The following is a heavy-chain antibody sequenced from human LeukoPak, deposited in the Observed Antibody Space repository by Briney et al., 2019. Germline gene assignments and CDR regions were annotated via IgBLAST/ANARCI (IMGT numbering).Heavy chain of an antibody. CDR1: GFTFSSYA. D-gene: IGHD5-12*01. V-gene: IGHV3-23*01. Sequence: GGSLRLSCAASGFTFSSYAMSWVRQAPGKGLEWVSAISGSGGSTYYADSAKGRFTISRDNSKNTLYLQMNSLRAEDTAVYYCAKADIVATIYNYWGQGTLVTVSS. CDR2: ISGSGGST. J-gene: IGHJ4*02. CDR3: AKADIVATIYNY.